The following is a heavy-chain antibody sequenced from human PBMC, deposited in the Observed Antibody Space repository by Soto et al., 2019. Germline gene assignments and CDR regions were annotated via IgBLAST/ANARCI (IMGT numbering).Heavy chain of an antibody. Sequence: ASVKVSCKASGYTFTNSYMHWVRQAPGQGLEWMGIFNPSGGSTGYAQKFQARVTMTRDTSTSTVYMELSSLTSEDTAVYYCARGRFCSGSSCPRYYYYGMDVWGQ. CDR3: ARGRFCSGSSCPRYYYYGMDV. V-gene: IGHV1-46*01. J-gene: IGHJ6*02. CDR2: FNPSGGST. CDR1: GYTFTNSY. D-gene: IGHD2-15*01.